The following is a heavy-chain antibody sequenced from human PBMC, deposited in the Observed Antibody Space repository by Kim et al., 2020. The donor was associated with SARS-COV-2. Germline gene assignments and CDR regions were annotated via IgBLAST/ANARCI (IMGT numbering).Heavy chain of an antibody. J-gene: IGHJ6*02. Sequence: GGSLRLSCAASGFTFSSYEMNWVRQAPGKGLEWVSYISSSGSTIYYADSVKGRFTISRDNAKNSLYLQMNSLRAEDTAVYYCARDELRYFDWTLYYYYGMDVWGQGTTVTVSS. CDR1: GFTFSSYE. CDR2: ISSSGSTI. D-gene: IGHD3-9*01. CDR3: ARDELRYFDWTLYYYYGMDV. V-gene: IGHV3-48*03.